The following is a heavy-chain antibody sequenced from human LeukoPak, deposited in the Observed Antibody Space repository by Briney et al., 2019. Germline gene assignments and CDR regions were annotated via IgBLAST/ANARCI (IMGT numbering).Heavy chain of an antibody. CDR2: ISAYNGNT. J-gene: IGHJ4*02. D-gene: IGHD3-22*01. CDR1: GFTFSSYV. CDR3: ARDAYDSSGYYYYFDY. V-gene: IGHV1-18*01. Sequence: GGSLRLSCAASGFTFSSYVMSWVRQAPGKGLEWMGWISAYNGNTNYAQKLQGRVTMTTDTSTSTAYMELRSLRSDDTAVYYCARDAYDSSGYYYYFDYWGQGTLVTVSS.